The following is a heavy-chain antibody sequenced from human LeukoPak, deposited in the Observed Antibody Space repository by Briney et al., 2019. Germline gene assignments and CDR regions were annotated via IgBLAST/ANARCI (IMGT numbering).Heavy chain of an antibody. V-gene: IGHV1-18*04. Sequence: ASVKVSCKASGYTFTSYGISWVRQAPGQGLEWMGWISAYNGNTNYAQKLQGRVTMTTDTSTSTAYVELRSLRSDDTAVYYCARFGPYYDILTDDYWGQGTLVTVSS. D-gene: IGHD3-9*01. J-gene: IGHJ4*02. CDR3: ARFGPYYDILTDDY. CDR1: GYTFTSYG. CDR2: ISAYNGNT.